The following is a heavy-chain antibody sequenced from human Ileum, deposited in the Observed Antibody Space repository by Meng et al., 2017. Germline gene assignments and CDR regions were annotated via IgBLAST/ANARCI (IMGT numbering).Heavy chain of an antibody. J-gene: IGHJ4*02. CDR3: AKEEGSGSYYNGY. V-gene: IGHV3-23*01. CDR1: EFTFSNFA. D-gene: IGHD3-10*01. CDR2: ISASDGST. Sequence: GESLKISCAASEFTFSNFAMSWVRRAPGKGLEWVSTISASDGSTYYADSVKGRFSISRDNSKNTLYLQMNSLRVEDTAVYYCAKEEGSGSYYNGYWGQGNLVTVSS.